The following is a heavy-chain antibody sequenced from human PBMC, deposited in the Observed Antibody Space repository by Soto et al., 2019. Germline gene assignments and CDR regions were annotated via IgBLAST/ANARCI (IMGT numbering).Heavy chain of an antibody. CDR1: GYTFTSYG. CDR2: ISAHNGNT. CDR3: ARGRYGDY. J-gene: IGHJ4*02. Sequence: QVHLVQSGAEVKKPGASVKVSCKASGYTFTSYGIIWVRQAPGQGLEWMGWISAHNGNTDYAQKLQGRVIVTRDTSTGTAYMELRSLISDDTAVYYCARGRYGDYWGQGALVTVSS. D-gene: IGHD1-1*01. V-gene: IGHV1-18*01.